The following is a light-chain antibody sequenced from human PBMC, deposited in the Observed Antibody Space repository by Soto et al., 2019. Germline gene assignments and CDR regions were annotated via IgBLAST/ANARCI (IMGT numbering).Light chain of an antibody. CDR3: AAWDDSLTGVV. V-gene: IGLV1-44*01. Sequence: QSVLTQPPSGSGTPGQRVTISCSGSSSNIGRNTVNWYQQIPGTAPKLLMYTDNQRPSGVPARFSASKSGTSASLAISGLQSEDEADYYCAAWDDSLTGVVFGGGTKLTVL. J-gene: IGLJ2*01. CDR1: SSNIGRNT. CDR2: TDN.